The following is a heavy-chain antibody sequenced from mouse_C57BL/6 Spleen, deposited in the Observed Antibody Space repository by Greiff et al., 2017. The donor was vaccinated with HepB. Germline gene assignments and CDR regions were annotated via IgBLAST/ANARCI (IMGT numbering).Heavy chain of an antibody. J-gene: IGHJ3*01. D-gene: IGHD2-4*01. CDR1: GFTFSDYY. CDR2: ISNGGGST. Sequence: EVQLVESGGGLVQPGGSLKLSCAASGFTFSDYYMYWVRQTPEKRLEWVAYISNGGGSTYYPDTVKGRVTISRDNAKNTLYLQLSRLKSEDTAMYYCARHYDFDGAWFAYWRQGTLVTVSA. CDR3: ARHYDFDGAWFAY. V-gene: IGHV5-12*01.